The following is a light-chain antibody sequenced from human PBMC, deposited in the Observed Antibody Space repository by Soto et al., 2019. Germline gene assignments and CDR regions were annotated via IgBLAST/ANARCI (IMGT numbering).Light chain of an antibody. Sequence: AIQMTQSPSSLSASVGDRVTITCRASQGIGNDLAWYQQRAGKAPKLLIYAASSLQSGVPSRFSGSGSGTDFTLTISSLQPGDFATYYCLQDYNFPLSFGGGTKVEIK. J-gene: IGKJ4*01. V-gene: IGKV1-6*01. CDR3: LQDYNFPLS. CDR1: QGIGND. CDR2: AAS.